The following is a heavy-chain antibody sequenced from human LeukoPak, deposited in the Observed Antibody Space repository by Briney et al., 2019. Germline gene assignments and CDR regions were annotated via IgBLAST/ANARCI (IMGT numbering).Heavy chain of an antibody. V-gene: IGHV3-64D*09. CDR3: VRDIWEAAAGDRLDY. J-gene: IGHJ4*02. CDR1: GFTLTSYA. CDR2: ISSNGGIT. Sequence: PVGSLRLSCSASGFTLTSYAMHSVRQAPGKGLEYVSAISSNGGITYYADSVKGRFTISRDSSKNTLYLQMSSLRAEDTAVYYCVRDIWEAAAGDRLDYWGQGTLVTVSS. D-gene: IGHD6-13*01.